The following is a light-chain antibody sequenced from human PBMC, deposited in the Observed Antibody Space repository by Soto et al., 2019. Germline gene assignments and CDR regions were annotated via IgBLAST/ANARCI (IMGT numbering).Light chain of an antibody. CDR3: QQSYSSPLFA. Sequence: DIQMTQSPSSLSASVGDRVTITCRASQSISSFLNWYQQRPGKAPKLLIYAASTLQSGVPSRFSGNESGTDFTLTISSLQPEDFATYYCQQSYSSPLFAFGPGTIVDVK. J-gene: IGKJ3*01. CDR1: QSISSF. V-gene: IGKV1-39*01. CDR2: AAS.